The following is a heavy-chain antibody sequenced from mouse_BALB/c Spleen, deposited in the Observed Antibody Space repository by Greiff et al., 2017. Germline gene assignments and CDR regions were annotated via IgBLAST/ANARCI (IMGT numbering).Heavy chain of an antibody. CDR1: GYTFTSYW. Sequence: LQQPGSELVRPGASVKLSCKASGYTFTSYWMHWVKQRHGQGLEWIGNIYPGSGSTNYDEKFKSKGTLTADTSSSTAYMHLSSLTSEDSAVYYYTRSMATYYAMDYWGQGTSVTVSS. CDR3: TRSMATYYAMDY. V-gene: IGHV1S22*01. CDR2: IYPGSGST. J-gene: IGHJ4*01.